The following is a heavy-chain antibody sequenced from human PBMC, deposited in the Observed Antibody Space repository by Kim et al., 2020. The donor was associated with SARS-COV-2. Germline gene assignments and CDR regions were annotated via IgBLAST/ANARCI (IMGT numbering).Heavy chain of an antibody. CDR3: AKDTYYYDSSGSISPLDY. D-gene: IGHD3-22*01. J-gene: IGHJ4*02. Sequence: KGRFTSSRDNSKNTLYLQMNGPRAEDTAVYYCAKDTYYYDSSGSISPLDYWGQGTLVTVSS. V-gene: IGHV3-30*02.